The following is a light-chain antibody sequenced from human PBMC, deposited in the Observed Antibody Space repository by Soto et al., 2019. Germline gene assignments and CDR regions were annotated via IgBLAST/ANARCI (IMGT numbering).Light chain of an antibody. V-gene: IGLV7-46*01. CDR3: LLSYSGAVWV. Sequence: QAVVTQEPSLTVSPGGTVTLTCGSSTGAVTSGHYPYWFQQKPGQAPRTLIYDTSNKHSWTPARFSGSLLGGKAALTLSGAQREDEAEYYCLLSYSGAVWVFGGGTKLTVL. CDR2: DTS. J-gene: IGLJ3*02. CDR1: TGAVTSGHY.